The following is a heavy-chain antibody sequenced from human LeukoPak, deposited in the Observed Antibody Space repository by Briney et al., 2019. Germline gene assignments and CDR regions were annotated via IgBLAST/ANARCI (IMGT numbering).Heavy chain of an antibody. V-gene: IGHV3-21*01. J-gene: IGHJ4*02. CDR2: ISSSSSYI. D-gene: IGHD2-2*02. CDR3: ARDCSSTSCYRGATDY. CDR1: GFTFSSYS. Sequence: PGGPLRLSCAASGFTFSSYSMNWVRQAPGKGLEWVSSISSSSSYIYYADSVKGRFTISRDNAKNSLYLQMNSLRAEDTAVYYCARDCSSTSCYRGATDYWGQGTLVTVSS.